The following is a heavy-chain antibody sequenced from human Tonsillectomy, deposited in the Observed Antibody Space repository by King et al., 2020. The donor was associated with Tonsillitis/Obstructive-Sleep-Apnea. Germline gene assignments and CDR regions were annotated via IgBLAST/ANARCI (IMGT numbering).Heavy chain of an antibody. CDR1: GGSIYSDNYY. CDR2: IYYTGGT. CDR3: ARHXGXLXXXXX. J-gene: IGHJ5*01. Sequence: QLQESGPGLVKPSETLSLTCTVSGGSIYSDNYYWGWIRQPPGKGLEWIGSIYYTGGTYYSPSLESRVTISVDTSKTQFSLNLSSVTAADTAVYYCARHXGXLXXXXXXXXGTLVTASS. V-gene: IGHV4-39*01.